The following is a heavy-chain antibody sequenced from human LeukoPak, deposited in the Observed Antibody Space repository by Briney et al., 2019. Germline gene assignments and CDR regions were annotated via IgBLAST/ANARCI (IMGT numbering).Heavy chain of an antibody. V-gene: IGHV3-21*01. Sequence: GGSLRLSCAASGFTFSSYSMNWVRQASGKGLEWVSSISSSSSYIYYADSVKGRFTISRDNAKNSLYLQMNTLRAEDTAVYYCARRRYSTREVNLWGQGTLVTVSS. D-gene: IGHD6-13*01. CDR3: ARRRYSTREVNL. CDR1: GFTFSSYS. CDR2: ISSSSSYI. J-gene: IGHJ4*02.